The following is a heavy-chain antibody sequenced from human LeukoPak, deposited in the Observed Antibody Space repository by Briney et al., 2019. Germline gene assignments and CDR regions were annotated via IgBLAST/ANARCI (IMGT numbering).Heavy chain of an antibody. CDR2: INPTSGGT. V-gene: IGHV1-2*02. J-gene: IGHJ5*02. Sequence: GASVKVSCKASGYTFTGYYMHWVRQAPGQGLEWMGWINPTSGGTNYAQKFQGRVTMTRDTSISTAYMELSRLRSDDTAVYYCARDDFWSGYYTGVSPKNWFDPWGQGTLVTVSS. D-gene: IGHD3-3*01. CDR3: ARDDFWSGYYTGVSPKNWFDP. CDR1: GYTFTGYY.